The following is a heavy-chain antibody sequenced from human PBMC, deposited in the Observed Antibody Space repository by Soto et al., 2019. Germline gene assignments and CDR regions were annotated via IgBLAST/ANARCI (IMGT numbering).Heavy chain of an antibody. D-gene: IGHD6-13*01. V-gene: IGHV3-20*04. J-gene: IGHJ6*02. CDR2: RNWNGGST. Sequence: EVQLVESGGGVVRPGGSLRISCAASGFTFDDYGMSWVRQAPGKGVEWVSGRNWNGGSTGYAAYVKGRVTISRANAKNCLYLQMTRMRADETALYSCARGPHSSLRVWGHGTTVTVSS. CDR3: ARGPHSSLRV. CDR1: GFTFDDYG.